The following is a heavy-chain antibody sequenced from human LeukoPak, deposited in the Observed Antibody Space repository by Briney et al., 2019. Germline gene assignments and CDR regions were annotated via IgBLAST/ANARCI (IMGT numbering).Heavy chain of an antibody. CDR2: INTGNGNT. V-gene: IGHV1-3*04. D-gene: IGHD1-14*01. CDR1: GYTFTNYA. CDR3: ARSLNNQYDY. J-gene: IGHJ4*02. Sequence: ASVKVSCKASGYTFTNYAMHWVRQAPGQRLEWMGWINTGNGNTKYSQEFQGRVTMTTDTSTSTAYMELRSLRSDDTAVYYCARSLNNQYDYWGQGTLVTVSS.